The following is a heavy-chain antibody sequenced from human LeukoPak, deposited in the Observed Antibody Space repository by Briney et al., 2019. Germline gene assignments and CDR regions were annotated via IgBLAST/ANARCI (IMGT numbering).Heavy chain of an antibody. D-gene: IGHD5-24*01. V-gene: IGHV1-46*01. CDR1: GYTFTSYY. CDR3: ARLSRDGYNYAYGMDV. CDR2: INPSGGST. J-gene: IGHJ6*02. Sequence: ASVKVSCKASGYTFTSYYMHWVRQAPGQGLEWMGIINPSGGSTSYAQKFQGRVTMTRDTSTSTVYMELSSLRSEDTAVYYCARLSRDGYNYAYGMDVWGQGTTATVSS.